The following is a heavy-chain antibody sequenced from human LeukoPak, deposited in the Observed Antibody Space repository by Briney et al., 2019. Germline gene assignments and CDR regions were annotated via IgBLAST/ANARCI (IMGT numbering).Heavy chain of an antibody. D-gene: IGHD2-8*02. V-gene: IGHV4-34*01. J-gene: IGHJ4*02. CDR1: GDSFNAYL. Sequence: SETLSLTCAVYGDSFNAYLWNWIRQAPGKSLEYIGEINHSGSSNYTPSLKTRVTLSVDTSKSQFSLKLTSVTAADTAVYYCARGSSFDGYCSAGACDAGYYDIWGQGTPVIVSS. CDR2: INHSGSS. CDR3: ARGSSFDGYCSAGACDAGYYDI.